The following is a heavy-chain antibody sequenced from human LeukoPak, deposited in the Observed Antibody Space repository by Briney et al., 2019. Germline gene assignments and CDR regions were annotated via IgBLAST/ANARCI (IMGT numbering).Heavy chain of an antibody. V-gene: IGHV3-21*01. Sequence: SGGSLRLSCAASGFTFSSYSMNWVRQAPGKGLEWVSSISSSSSYIYYADSVKGRFTISRDNAKNSLYLQMNSLRAEDTAVYYCARERGSGHCSGGSCYHPHGRPAGSPRPRFDAFDIWGQGTMVTVSS. J-gene: IGHJ3*02. CDR1: GFTFSSYS. CDR3: ARERGSGHCSGGSCYHPHGRPAGSPRPRFDAFDI. D-gene: IGHD2-15*01. CDR2: ISSSSSYI.